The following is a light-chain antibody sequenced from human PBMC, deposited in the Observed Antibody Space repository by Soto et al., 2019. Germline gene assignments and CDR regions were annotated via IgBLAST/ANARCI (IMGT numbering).Light chain of an antibody. Sequence: QSVLTQPPSVSGAPGQRVTISCIGSSSNIGAGYDVHWYQQFPGTAPKLLVYGKNNRPSGVPDRFSGSKSGTSASLAITGLQAEDEADYYCQSYDSSLSGSRVFGGGTKLTVL. CDR3: QSYDSSLSGSRV. J-gene: IGLJ3*02. CDR2: GKN. CDR1: SSNIGAGYD. V-gene: IGLV1-40*01.